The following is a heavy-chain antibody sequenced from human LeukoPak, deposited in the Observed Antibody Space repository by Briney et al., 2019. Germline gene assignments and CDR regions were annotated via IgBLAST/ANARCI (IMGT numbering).Heavy chain of an antibody. V-gene: IGHV1-69*05. J-gene: IGHJ5*02. CDR2: IIPIFGTA. CDR1: GSTFSSYA. Sequence: GASVKVSCKASGSTFSSYAISWVRQAPGQGLEWMGGIIPIFGTANYAQKFQGRVTITTDESTSTAYMELSSLRSEDTAVYYCARTEDGGNSNYQAWFDPWGQGTLVTVSS. CDR3: ARTEDGGNSNYQAWFDP. D-gene: IGHD4-23*01.